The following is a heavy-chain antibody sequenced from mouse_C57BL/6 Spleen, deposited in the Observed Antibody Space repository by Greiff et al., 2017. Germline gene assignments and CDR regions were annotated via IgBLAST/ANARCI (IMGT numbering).Heavy chain of an antibody. Sequence: QVQLQQPGAELVRPGSSVKLSCKASGYTFTSYWMHWVKQRPIQGLEWIGNIDPSDRETHYNQKFKDKATLTVDKSSSTAYMQLSSLTSEDSAVYYCARNLRDYFDYWGQGTTLTVSS. J-gene: IGHJ2*01. CDR1: GYTFTSYW. D-gene: IGHD1-1*01. V-gene: IGHV1-52*01. CDR2: IDPSDRET. CDR3: ARNLRDYFDY.